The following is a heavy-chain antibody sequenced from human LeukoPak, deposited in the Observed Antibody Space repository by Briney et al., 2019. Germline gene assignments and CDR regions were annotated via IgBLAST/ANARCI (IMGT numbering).Heavy chain of an antibody. D-gene: IGHD3-9*01. J-gene: IGHJ4*02. CDR2: VIPIFGTA. V-gene: IGHV1-69*13. Sequence: GASVKVSCKASGGTFSSYAISWVRQAPGQGLEWMGGVIPIFGTANYAQKFQGRVTITADESTSTAYMELSSLRSEDTAVYYCARDPKMTGNFDYWGQGTLVTVSS. CDR3: ARDPKMTGNFDY. CDR1: GGTFSSYA.